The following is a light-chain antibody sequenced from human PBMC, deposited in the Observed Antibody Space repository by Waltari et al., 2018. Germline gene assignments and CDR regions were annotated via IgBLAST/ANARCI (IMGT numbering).Light chain of an antibody. V-gene: IGLV8-61*01. Sequence: QTVVTQEPSLSVSPGGTVTPTCDLSSCSLSTPSYISWDQQTPGQPPRTLMYKANIRSSGVPDRFSGSSLGNKAALTSTGAQSDDESDYYCLVYMGSGIWVFGGVTKLTVL. CDR3: LVYMGSGIWV. CDR1: SCSLSTPSY. CDR2: KAN. J-gene: IGLJ3*02.